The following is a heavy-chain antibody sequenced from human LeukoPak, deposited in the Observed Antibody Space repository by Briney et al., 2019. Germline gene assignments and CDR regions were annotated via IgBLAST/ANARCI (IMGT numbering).Heavy chain of an antibody. CDR3: ARDGGPGRDGLDY. CDR2: ISYDGSNK. D-gene: IGHD5-24*01. CDR1: GFTFSSYA. V-gene: IGHV3-30*04. J-gene: IGHJ4*02. Sequence: GGSLRLSCAASGFTFSSYAMHWVRQAPGKGLEWVAVISYDGSNKYYADSVKGRFTISRDNSKNTLYLQMNSLRAEDTAVYYCARDGGPGRDGLDYWGQGTLVTVSS.